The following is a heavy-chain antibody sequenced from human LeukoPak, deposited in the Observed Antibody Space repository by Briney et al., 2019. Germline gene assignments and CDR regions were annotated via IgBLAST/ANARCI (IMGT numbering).Heavy chain of an antibody. D-gene: IGHD6-19*01. V-gene: IGHV3-23*01. CDR1: GFTFSSYA. CDR2: TSGSGRSI. CDR3: AKDMNSWRDGSGLGDYFDY. Sequence: GGSLRLSCAASGFTFSSYAMSWVRQAPGKGLEWVSGTSGSGRSIHYTDSVKGRFTISRDNSKNTLYLQMNSLRADDTAVYYCAKDMNSWRDGSGLGDYFDYWGQGTLVTVSS. J-gene: IGHJ4*02.